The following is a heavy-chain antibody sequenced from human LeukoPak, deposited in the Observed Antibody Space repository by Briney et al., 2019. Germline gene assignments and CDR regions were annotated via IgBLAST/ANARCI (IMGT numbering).Heavy chain of an antibody. CDR3: AKDDVILVRVNYFGVDV. CDR1: GFAFSAYA. Sequence: GGSLRLSCAASGFAFSAYAITWVRQAPGKGLEWVSSISASGTGTYYADSVKGRFTISRDNSDNTVWLHMNSLRAEDTALYYCAKDDVILVRVNYFGVDVWGQGTTVAVSS. CDR2: ISASGTGT. D-gene: IGHD3-10*01. J-gene: IGHJ6*02. V-gene: IGHV3-23*01.